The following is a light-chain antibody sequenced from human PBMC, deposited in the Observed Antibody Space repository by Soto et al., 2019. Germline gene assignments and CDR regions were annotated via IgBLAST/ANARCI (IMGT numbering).Light chain of an antibody. V-gene: IGLV3-21*02. CDR1: NIGAYS. CDR2: DDT. J-gene: IGLJ1*01. CDR3: QVWDSDSDPSYV. Sequence: SYELTQPPLVSVAPGQTARITCGGNNIGAYSVYWYQQKPGQAPVLVVYDDTNRPSGIPGRLSGSNSGNTATLTISSVEAGDEAAYYCQVWDSDSDPSYVFGGGTKVTVL.